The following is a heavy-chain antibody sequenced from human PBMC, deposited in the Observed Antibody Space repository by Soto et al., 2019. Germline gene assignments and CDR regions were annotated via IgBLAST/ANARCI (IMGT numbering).Heavy chain of an antibody. V-gene: IGHV3-30*19. CDR2: TSYDGSDK. J-gene: IGHJ1*01. CDR3: ARWGTTGGLDV. CDR1: GFTFRSYV. Sequence: QVQLVESGGGVVQPETSLRVSCVGSGFTFRSYVIHWVRQAPGKGLEWVALTSYDGSDKYYADSVRGRFTISRDNSRNTVDLQMDSLRLEDTALYYCARWGTTGGLDVWGQGTLVSVSS. D-gene: IGHD3-16*01.